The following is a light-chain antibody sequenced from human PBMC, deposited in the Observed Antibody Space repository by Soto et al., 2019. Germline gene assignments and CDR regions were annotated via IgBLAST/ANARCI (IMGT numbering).Light chain of an antibody. CDR1: QSVSSN. CDR3: QQYNNWPPIT. CDR2: GAS. J-gene: IGKJ5*01. Sequence: SPATLSLRPVERSTLSFRASQSVSSNLAWYQQKPGQAPRLLIYGASTRATGIPARFSGSGSGTEFTLTISSLQSEDFAVYYCQQYNNWPPITFGQGTRLEIK. V-gene: IGKV3-15*01.